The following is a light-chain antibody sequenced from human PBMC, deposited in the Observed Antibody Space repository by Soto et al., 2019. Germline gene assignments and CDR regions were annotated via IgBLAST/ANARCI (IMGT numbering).Light chain of an antibody. CDR2: DVS. CDR1: SSDVGGYEY. V-gene: IGLV2-14*01. CDR3: SSYTSSSTYV. Sequence: QSVLPQPASVSGSPGQSIAISCTGTSSDVGGYEYVSWYQQHPDKAPKIMIYDVSNRPSGVSNRFSGSKSGNTASLTISGLQAEDEADYYCSSYTSSSTYVFGTGTKVTVL. J-gene: IGLJ1*01.